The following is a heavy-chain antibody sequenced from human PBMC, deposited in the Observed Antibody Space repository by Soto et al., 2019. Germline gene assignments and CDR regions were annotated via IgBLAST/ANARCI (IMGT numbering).Heavy chain of an antibody. CDR1: GGSFSGYY. V-gene: IGHV4-34*01. J-gene: IGHJ4*02. Sequence: QVQLQQWGAGLLKPSETLSITCAVYGGSFSGYYCSWIRQPPGKGLEWIGEINHSGSTNYNPSLKSRVTISVDTSKNQFSLKLSSVTAADTAVYYCARGNVVVPAAKGSQLAEDYWGQGTLVTVSS. CDR3: ARGNVVVPAAKGSQLAEDY. D-gene: IGHD2-2*01. CDR2: INHSGST.